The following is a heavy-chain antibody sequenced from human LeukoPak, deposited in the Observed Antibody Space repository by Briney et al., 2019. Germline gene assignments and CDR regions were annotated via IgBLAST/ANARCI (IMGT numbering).Heavy chain of an antibody. D-gene: IGHD3-3*01. CDR1: GYTFTGYY. J-gene: IGHJ4*02. CDR2: IIPIFGTA. CDR3: AREAYDFWSGSKHPLDY. V-gene: IGHV1-69*05. Sequence: SVKVSCKASGYTFTGYYMHWVRQAPGQGLEWMGGIIPIFGTANYAQKFQGRVTITTDESTSTAYMELSSLRSEDTAVYYCAREAYDFWSGSKHPLDYWGQGTLVTVSS.